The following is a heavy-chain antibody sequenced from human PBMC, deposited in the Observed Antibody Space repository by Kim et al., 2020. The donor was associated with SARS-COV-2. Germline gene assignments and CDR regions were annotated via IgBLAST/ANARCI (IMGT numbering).Heavy chain of an antibody. J-gene: IGHJ4*02. V-gene: IGHV3-15*01. Sequence: GGSLRLSCAASGFTFSNAWMSWVRQAPGKGLEWVGRIKSKTDGGTTDYAAPVKGRFTISRDDSKNTLYLQMNSLKTEDTAVYYCTTLDTAMVQADFDYWGQGTLVTVSS. CDR3: TTLDTAMVQADFDY. CDR2: IKSKTDGGTT. CDR1: GFTFSNAW. D-gene: IGHD5-18*01.